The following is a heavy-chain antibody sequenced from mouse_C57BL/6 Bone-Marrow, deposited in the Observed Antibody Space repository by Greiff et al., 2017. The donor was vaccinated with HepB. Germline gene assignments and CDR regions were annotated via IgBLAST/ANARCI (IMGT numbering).Heavy chain of an antibody. CDR1: GFSFNTYA. D-gene: IGHD1-1*01. V-gene: IGHV10-1*01. CDR2: IRSKSNNYAT. Sequence: EVKVIESGGGLVQPKGSLKLSCAASGFSFNTYAMNWVRQAPGKGLEWVARIRSKSNNYATYYADSVKDRFTISRDDSESMLYLQMNNLKTEDTAMYYCVSHPPEGSHWYFDVWGTGTTVTVSS. J-gene: IGHJ1*03. CDR3: VSHPPEGSHWYFDV.